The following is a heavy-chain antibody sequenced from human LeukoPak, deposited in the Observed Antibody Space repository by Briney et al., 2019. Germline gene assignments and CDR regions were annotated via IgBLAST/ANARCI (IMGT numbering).Heavy chain of an antibody. CDR1: GYTFTTYW. Sequence: GESLKISCQGSGYTFTTYWIGWVRQMPGKGLEWMGIIYPGDSETKYSPSFQGQVTISADKSISTAYLQWSSLKASDTAMYYCALNYYGDWFDPWGQGTLVTVSS. D-gene: IGHD3-10*01. J-gene: IGHJ5*02. CDR3: ALNYYGDWFDP. V-gene: IGHV5-51*01. CDR2: IYPGDSET.